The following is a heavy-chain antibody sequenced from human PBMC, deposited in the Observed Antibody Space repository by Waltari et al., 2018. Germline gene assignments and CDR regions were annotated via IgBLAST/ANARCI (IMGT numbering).Heavy chain of an antibody. D-gene: IGHD6-6*01. CDR1: GFTFSSYA. J-gene: IGHJ4*02. CDR2: ISGSGGST. V-gene: IGHV3-23*01. Sequence: EVQLLESGGGLVQPGGSLRLSCAASGFTFSSYAMSWVRQAPGKGLEWVSAISGSGGSTYYEDSVKGRFTISRDNSKNTLYLQMSSLRSEDTAVYYCARVGQEYSSSYYFDYWGQGTLVTVSS. CDR3: ARVGQEYSSSYYFDY.